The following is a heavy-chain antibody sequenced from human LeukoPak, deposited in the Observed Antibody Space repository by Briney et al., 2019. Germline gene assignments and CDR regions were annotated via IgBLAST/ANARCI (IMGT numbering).Heavy chain of an antibody. CDR2: IYYTGST. CDR1: GYSISSSNW. J-gene: IGHJ4*02. D-gene: IGHD1-1*01. Sequence: SDTLSLTCAVSGYSISSSNWRGWIRQPPGKGLEWIGYIYYTGSTYYNPSLKSRVTVSVDTSKNRFSLRLSSVTAVDTAVYYCARIKRRDYFDYWGQGVLVTVSS. CDR3: ARIKRRDYFDY. V-gene: IGHV4-28*01.